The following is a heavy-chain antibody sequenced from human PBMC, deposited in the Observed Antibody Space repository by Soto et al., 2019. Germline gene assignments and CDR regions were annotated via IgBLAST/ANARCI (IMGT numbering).Heavy chain of an antibody. D-gene: IGHD3-3*01. CDR1: GGSFSGYY. V-gene: IGHV4-34*01. CDR3: ARGITPYYDFSSGPTMDV. Sequence: SETLSLTCAVYGGSFSGYYWSWIRQPPGKGLEWIGEINHSGSTNYNPSLKSRVTISVDTSKNQFSLKLSSVTAADTAVYYCARGITPYYDFSSGPTMDVWGKGTTVTVS. J-gene: IGHJ6*03. CDR2: INHSGST.